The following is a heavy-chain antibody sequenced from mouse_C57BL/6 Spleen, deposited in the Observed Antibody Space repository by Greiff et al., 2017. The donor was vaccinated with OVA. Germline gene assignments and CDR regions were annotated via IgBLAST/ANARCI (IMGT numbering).Heavy chain of an antibody. Sequence: QVQLQQSGAELVRPGASVTLSCKASGYTFTDYEMHWVKQTPVHGLEWIGAIDPETGGTAYNQKFKGKAILTADKSSSTAYMELRSLTSEDSAVYYCTRIYYGYDRGDDWGQGTTLTVSS. V-gene: IGHV1-15*01. D-gene: IGHD2-2*01. CDR3: TRIYYGYDRGDD. CDR2: IDPETGGT. J-gene: IGHJ2*01. CDR1: GYTFTDYE.